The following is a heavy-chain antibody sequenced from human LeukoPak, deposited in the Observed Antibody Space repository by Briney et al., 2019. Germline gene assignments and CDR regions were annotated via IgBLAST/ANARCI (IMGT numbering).Heavy chain of an antibody. D-gene: IGHD7-27*01. CDR1: GFTFSTYT. Sequence: GGSLRLSCAASGFTFSTYTMYWVRHPPGKRLEWVSIIGSSGGGIHYADSVKGRFTISRDNSKNALYLQMNSLRVEDAAVYYCAIDPNWGTHSWGQGVLVTVS. J-gene: IGHJ4*02. V-gene: IGHV3-23*01. CDR3: AIDPNWGTHS. CDR2: IGSSGGGI.